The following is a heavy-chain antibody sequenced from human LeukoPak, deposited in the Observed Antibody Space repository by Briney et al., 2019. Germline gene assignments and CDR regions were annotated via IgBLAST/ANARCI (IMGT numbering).Heavy chain of an antibody. CDR2: MNPNSGNT. D-gene: IGHD1-26*01. V-gene: IGHV1-8*01. J-gene: IGHJ5*02. CDR3: ARRVGATTLGLAWFDP. Sequence: ASVKVSCKASGYTFTSYDINWVRQATGQGLEWMGWMNPNSGNTGYAQKFQGRVTMTTDTSTSTAYMELRSLRSDDTAVYYCARRVGATTLGLAWFDPWGQGTLVTVSS. CDR1: GYTFTSYD.